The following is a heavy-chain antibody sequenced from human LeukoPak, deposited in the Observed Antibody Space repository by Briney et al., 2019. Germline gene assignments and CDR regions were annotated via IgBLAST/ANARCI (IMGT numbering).Heavy chain of an antibody. CDR1: GGSFSGYY. V-gene: IGHV4-34*01. J-gene: IGHJ5*02. CDR2: INHSGST. Sequence: PSETLSLTCAVYGGSFSGYYWSWIRQPPGKGLEWIGEINHSGSTNYNPSLKSQVTISVDTSKNQFSLKLSSVTATDTAVYYCARLGVCWFDPWGQGTLVTVSS. CDR3: ARLGVCWFDP. D-gene: IGHD3-10*01.